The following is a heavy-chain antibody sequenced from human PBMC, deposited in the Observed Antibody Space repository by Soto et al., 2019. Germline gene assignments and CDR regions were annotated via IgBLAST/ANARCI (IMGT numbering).Heavy chain of an antibody. D-gene: IGHD3-22*01. Sequence: EVQLLESGGGLVQPGGSLRLSCAASGFTFSSYAMSWVRQAPGKGLEWVSAISGSGGSTYYADSVKGRFTISRDNSKNTLYLQMNSLRAEDTAVYYCAKDLTKYYYDSSGTAFDICGQGTMVTVSS. J-gene: IGHJ3*02. CDR2: ISGSGGST. V-gene: IGHV3-23*01. CDR3: AKDLTKYYYDSSGTAFDI. CDR1: GFTFSSYA.